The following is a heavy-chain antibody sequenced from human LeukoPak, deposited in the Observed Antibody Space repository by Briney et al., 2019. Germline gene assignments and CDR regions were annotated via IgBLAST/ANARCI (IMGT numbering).Heavy chain of an antibody. D-gene: IGHD3-22*01. CDR2: IYSGGST. Sequence: GGSLRLSRAASGFTVSSNYMSWVRQAPGKGLEWVSVIYSGGSTYYADSVKGRFTISRDNSKNTLYLQMNSLRAEDTAVYYCARGPVGYYDSSGYYDYWGQGTLVTVSS. CDR1: GFTVSSNY. V-gene: IGHV3-53*01. J-gene: IGHJ4*02. CDR3: ARGPVGYYDSSGYYDY.